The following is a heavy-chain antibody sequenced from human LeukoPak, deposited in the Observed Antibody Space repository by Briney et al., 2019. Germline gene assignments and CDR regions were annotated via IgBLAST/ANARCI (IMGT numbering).Heavy chain of an antibody. V-gene: IGHV3-23*01. J-gene: IGHJ4*02. CDR2: ISGSGGTT. CDR1: GFTFSTYA. Sequence: GGSLRLSCAASGFTFSTYAMSWVRQAPGKGLEWVSTISGSGGTTYYADPVKGRFTISRDNSQNRPYLQMNTLRAEDTAVYYCAKGGYGSGSYSNLDYWGQGTLVTVSS. D-gene: IGHD3-10*01. CDR3: AKGGYGSGSYSNLDY.